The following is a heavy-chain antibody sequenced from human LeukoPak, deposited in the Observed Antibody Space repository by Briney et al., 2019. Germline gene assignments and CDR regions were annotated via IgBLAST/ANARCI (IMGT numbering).Heavy chain of an antibody. CDR3: ARDSIAAAGTEFDY. CDR1: GYTFTGYY. Sequence: GASVKVSCKASGYTFTGYYIHWVRQAPGQGLEWMGWTNPNSGGTNYAQKFQGRVTMTRDTSISTAYMELSRLRSDDTAVYYCARDSIAAAGTEFDYWGQGTLVTVSS. V-gene: IGHV1-2*02. CDR2: TNPNSGGT. J-gene: IGHJ4*02. D-gene: IGHD6-13*01.